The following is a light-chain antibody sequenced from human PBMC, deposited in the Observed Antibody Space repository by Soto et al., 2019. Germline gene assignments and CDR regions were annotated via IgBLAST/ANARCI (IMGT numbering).Light chain of an antibody. V-gene: IGKV1-17*01. CDR1: QGIRND. CDR2: TAS. CDR3: IQHNSYHWT. Sequence: DIQMTQSPSSLSASVGNRVTITCRASQGIRNDLGWFQQKPGKAAKRLIYTASSLQSGVPSRFSGSGSGTEFTLTISSLQPEDCATNFCIQHNSYHWTLGQGTKVDIK. J-gene: IGKJ1*01.